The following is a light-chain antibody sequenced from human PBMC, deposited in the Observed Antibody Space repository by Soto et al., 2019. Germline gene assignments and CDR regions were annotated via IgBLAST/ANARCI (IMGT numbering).Light chain of an antibody. Sequence: HSALTQPASVSGSPGQSITISCTGTSSDVGGHKYVSWYQQHPGKAPKLMIYEVSRRPSGVSHRFSGSKSGNTASLTISGLQAEDEADYYCNSYTSSSTGVFGGGTKVTVL. CDR3: NSYTSSSTGV. CDR1: SSDVGGHKY. V-gene: IGLV2-14*01. J-gene: IGLJ3*02. CDR2: EVS.